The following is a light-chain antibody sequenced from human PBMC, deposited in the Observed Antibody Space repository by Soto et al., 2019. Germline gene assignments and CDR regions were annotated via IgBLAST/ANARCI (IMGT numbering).Light chain of an antibody. CDR2: GAS. CDR1: QSVSID. J-gene: IGKJ1*01. Sequence: EILMTESRATLSLSPVERAALSCRASQSVSIDLAWYQQKPGQAPRLLIYGASTRATDIPPSFTGSGSGTEFTLTISSLQSEDIAVYYCQQYNKWPQTFGQGTKVDIK. V-gene: IGKV3-15*01. CDR3: QQYNKWPQT.